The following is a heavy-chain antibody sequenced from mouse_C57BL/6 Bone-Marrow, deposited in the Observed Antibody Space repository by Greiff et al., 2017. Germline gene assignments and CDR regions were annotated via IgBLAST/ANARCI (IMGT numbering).Heavy chain of an antibody. J-gene: IGHJ4*01. CDR3: ARDPTPDYAMDY. CDR2: SRNKANDYTT. CDR1: GFTFSDFY. Sequence: EVKVVESGGGLVQSGRSLRLSCATSGFTFSDFYMEWVRQAPGNGLEWIAASRNKANDYTTEYSASVKGRFIVSRDTSQSSLYLQMNAMRAEEAAIYYCARDPTPDYAMDYWGQGTSVTVSS. V-gene: IGHV7-1*01.